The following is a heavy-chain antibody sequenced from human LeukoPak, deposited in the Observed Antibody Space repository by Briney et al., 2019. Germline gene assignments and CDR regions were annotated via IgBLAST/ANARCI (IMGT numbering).Heavy chain of an antibody. V-gene: IGHV3-33*06. CDR3: AKAGGNSGYDNYYYMDV. J-gene: IGHJ6*03. CDR2: IWYDGTNK. CDR1: GFTFSTYG. D-gene: IGHD5-12*01. Sequence: GGSLRLSCAASGFTFSTYGMEWVRQAPGKGLEWVALIWYDGTNKYYVDSVKGRFTISRDNSKNTLYLQMNSLGAEDTAVYYCAKAGGNSGYDNYYYMDVWGKGTTVTVSS.